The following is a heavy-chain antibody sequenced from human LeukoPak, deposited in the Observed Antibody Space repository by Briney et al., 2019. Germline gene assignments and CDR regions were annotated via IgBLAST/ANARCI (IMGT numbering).Heavy chain of an antibody. CDR1: GYTFTGYY. V-gene: IGHV1-2*06. CDR3: ARDYDSSGYYYANY. CDR2: IDPNSGGT. Sequence: ASVKVSCKAPGYTFTGYYMHWVRQAPGQGLEWMGRIDPNSGGTSYAQKFQGRVTMTRDTSISAAYMELSSLRSDDTAVYYCARDYDSSGYYYANYWGQGTLVTVSS. D-gene: IGHD3-22*01. J-gene: IGHJ4*02.